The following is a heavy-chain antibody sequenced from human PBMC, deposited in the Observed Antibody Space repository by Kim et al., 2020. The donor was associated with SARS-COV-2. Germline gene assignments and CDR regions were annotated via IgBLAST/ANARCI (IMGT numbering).Heavy chain of an antibody. CDR2: INHSGST. V-gene: IGHV4-34*01. Sequence: SETLSLTCAVYGGSFSGYYWSWIRQPPGKGLEWIGEINHSGSTNYNPSLKSRVTISVDTSKNQFSLKLSSVTAADTAVYYCAGYSPYKYYYGATGAFDIWGQGTMVTVSS. J-gene: IGHJ3*02. CDR1: GGSFSGYY. D-gene: IGHD3-10*01. CDR3: AGYSPYKYYYGATGAFDI.